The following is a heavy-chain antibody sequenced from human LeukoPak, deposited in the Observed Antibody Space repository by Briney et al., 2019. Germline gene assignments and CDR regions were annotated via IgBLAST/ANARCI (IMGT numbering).Heavy chain of an antibody. V-gene: IGHV3-11*01. Sequence: GGSLRLSCAASGFTFSDYYMSWIRQAPGKGLEWVSYISSSGSTIYYADSVKGRFTISRDNAKNSLYLQMNSLRAEDTAVYYCARVSGQLERRGYYYGMDVWGQGTTVTVSS. CDR1: GFTFSDYY. CDR2: ISSSGSTI. J-gene: IGHJ6*02. CDR3: ARVSGQLERRGYYYGMDV. D-gene: IGHD1-1*01.